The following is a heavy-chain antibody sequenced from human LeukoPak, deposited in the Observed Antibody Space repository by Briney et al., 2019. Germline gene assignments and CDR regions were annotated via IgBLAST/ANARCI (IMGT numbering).Heavy chain of an antibody. CDR1: GYTFTTYY. Sequence: PLASVKVSCKASGYTFTTYYIRWVRQAPGQGLEWLGIINPSDGTTSYAQKFQGRVTMTRDTSTSTLYMELSSLRSEDTAVYYCARVFAAGVWFDYWGQGTVVTASS. CDR2: INPSDGTT. D-gene: IGHD2-8*01. V-gene: IGHV1-46*01. J-gene: IGHJ4*02. CDR3: ARVFAAGVWFDY.